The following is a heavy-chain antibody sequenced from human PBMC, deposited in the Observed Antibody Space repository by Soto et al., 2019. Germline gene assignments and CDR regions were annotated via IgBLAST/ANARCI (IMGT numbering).Heavy chain of an antibody. Sequence: QVQLVQSGPEVKKPGSSVKVSCKTSVGTFNTYAFSWVRQAPGQGLEWMGGIIPIFGSANYALRFQVRVAMTADESTSTAYMELSSLRSEDTAVYYCASPESCSRAACHGRGVPYWGQGTLVTVSS. V-gene: IGHV1-69*01. J-gene: IGHJ4*02. D-gene: IGHD2-15*01. CDR3: ASPESCSRAACHGRGVPY. CDR1: VGTFNTYA. CDR2: IIPIFGSA.